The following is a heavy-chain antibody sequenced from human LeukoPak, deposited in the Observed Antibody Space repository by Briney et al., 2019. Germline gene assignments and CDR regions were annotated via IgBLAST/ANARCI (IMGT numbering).Heavy chain of an antibody. CDR1: GGSVWSYS. CDR2: ISYSGST. CDR3: ARGSCSAGTCLDY. D-gene: IGHD2-15*01. V-gene: IGHV4-59*02. Sequence: SETLSLTCTVSGGSVWSYSWSWIRQPPGKGLEWIGYISYSGSTNYNPSLKSRVTISIDTSKNQLSLKLNSVTAADTALYYCARGSCSAGTCLDYWGQGTLATVSS. J-gene: IGHJ4*02.